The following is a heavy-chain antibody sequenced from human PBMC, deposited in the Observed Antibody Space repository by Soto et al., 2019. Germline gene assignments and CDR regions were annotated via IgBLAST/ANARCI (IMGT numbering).Heavy chain of an antibody. CDR3: ARSRRYTAIQDDH. V-gene: IGHV1-2*02. CDR1: GYTFTDYF. CDR2: INPKSCGT. J-gene: IGHJ4*02. Sequence: QVQLVQSGAEVKKPGASVKVSCKASGYTFTDYFIHWVRQAPGQGLEWMGWINPKSCGTNYAPNFQGRVTMTRDTSTSTAYMELTWLRFDDTAVHYCARSRRYTAIQDDHWGQGTLVTVSS. D-gene: IGHD2-21*02.